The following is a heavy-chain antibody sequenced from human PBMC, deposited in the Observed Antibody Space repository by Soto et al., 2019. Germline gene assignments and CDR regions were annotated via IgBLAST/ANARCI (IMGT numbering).Heavy chain of an antibody. V-gene: IGHV3-23*01. CDR2: ISGSGGST. CDR1: GFTFSSYA. Sequence: PGGSLRLSCAASGFTFSSYAMSWVRQAPGKGLEWVSAISGSGGSTYYADSVKGRFTMTTDTSTSTAYMELRSLRSDDTAVYYCARGGVDYGDIDYWGQGTRVTAPQ. CDR3: ARGGVDYGDIDY. J-gene: IGHJ4*02. D-gene: IGHD4-17*01.